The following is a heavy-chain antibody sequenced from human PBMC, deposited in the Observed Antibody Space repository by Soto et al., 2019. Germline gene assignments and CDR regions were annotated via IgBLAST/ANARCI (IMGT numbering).Heavy chain of an antibody. CDR2: IYWDDDK. V-gene: IGHV2-5*02. CDR3: AHRAVRQWLRNDAFDI. Sequence: QITLKESGPTLVKPTQTLTLTCTFSGFSLITSGVGVGWIRRPPGKALEWLALIYWDDDKRYSSSLKSRLTITKDTANNQVVRTMTNMDPVDTSTYYCAHRAVRQWLRNDAFDIWGQGTMVTVSS. D-gene: IGHD6-19*01. J-gene: IGHJ3*02. CDR1: GFSLITSGVG.